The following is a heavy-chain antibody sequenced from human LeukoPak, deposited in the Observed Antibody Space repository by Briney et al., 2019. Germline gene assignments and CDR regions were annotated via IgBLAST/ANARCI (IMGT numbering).Heavy chain of an antibody. CDR3: AKDLDIVVVPAAPDY. V-gene: IGHV3-30*18. D-gene: IGHD2-2*01. Sequence: GGSLRLSCAASGFTFSSYGMHWVRQAPGKGLEWVAVISYDGSNKYYADSVKGRFTISRDNSKNTLYLQMNSLRAEGTAVYYCAKDLDIVVVPAAPDYWGQGTLVTVSS. CDR1: GFTFSSYG. CDR2: ISYDGSNK. J-gene: IGHJ4*02.